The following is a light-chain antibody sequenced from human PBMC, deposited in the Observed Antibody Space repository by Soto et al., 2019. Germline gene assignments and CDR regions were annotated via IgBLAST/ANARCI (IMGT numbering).Light chain of an antibody. V-gene: IGKV1-5*03. CDR1: QSVSSW. J-gene: IGKJ2*03. CDR2: KAS. Sequence: DIQMTQSPSTLSASVGDSVTITCRASQSVSSWLAWYQQKPRKAPKLLIYKASNLENGVPSRFSGSGSGTEFTLTISSLQPDDFATYYCQHYINYPYSFGQGTQLEIK. CDR3: QHYINYPYS.